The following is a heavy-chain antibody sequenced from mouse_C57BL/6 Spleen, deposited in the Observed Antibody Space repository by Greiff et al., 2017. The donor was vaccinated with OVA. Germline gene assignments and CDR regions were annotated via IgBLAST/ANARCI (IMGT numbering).Heavy chain of an antibody. Sequence: EVKLQESGPGLVKPSQSLSLTCSVTGYSITSGYYWNWIRQFPGNKLEWMGYISYDGSNNYNPSLKNRISITRDTFKNQFFLKLNSVTTEDTATYYCARDGTGTGEDYWGQGTTLTVSS. CDR3: ARDGTGTGEDY. CDR1: GYSITSGYY. J-gene: IGHJ2*01. CDR2: ISYDGSN. V-gene: IGHV3-6*01. D-gene: IGHD4-1*01.